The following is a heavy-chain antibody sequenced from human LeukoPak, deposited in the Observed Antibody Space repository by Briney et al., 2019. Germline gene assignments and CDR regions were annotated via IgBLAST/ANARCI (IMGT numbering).Heavy chain of an antibody. Sequence: SQTLSLTCAISGDSVSSNSAAWNWIRQSPSRGLEWLGRTHYRSKWQNDYAVSVKSRITINPDTSKNQFSVQLNSVTPEDTAVYYCAREVVSRISSWYYFDYWGQGTLVTVSS. V-gene: IGHV6-1*01. D-gene: IGHD6-13*01. CDR3: AREVVSRISSWYYFDY. CDR1: GDSVSSNSAA. CDR2: THYRSKWQN. J-gene: IGHJ4*02.